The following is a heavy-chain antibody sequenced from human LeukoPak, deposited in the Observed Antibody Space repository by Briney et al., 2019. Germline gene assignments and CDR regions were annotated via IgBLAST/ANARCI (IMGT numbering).Heavy chain of an antibody. D-gene: IGHD1-26*01. CDR3: ARTVELNWFDP. V-gene: IGHV4-59*01. J-gene: IGHJ5*02. Sequence: PSETLSLTCTVSGGSISSYYWSWIRQPPGKGLEWIGEIYHSGSTNYNPSLKSRVTISVDKSKNQFSLKLSSVTAADTAVYYCARTVELNWFDPWGQGTLVTVSS. CDR1: GGSISSYY. CDR2: IYHSGST.